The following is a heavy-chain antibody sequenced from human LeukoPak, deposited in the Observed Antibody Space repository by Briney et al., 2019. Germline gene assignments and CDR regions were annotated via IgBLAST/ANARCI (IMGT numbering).Heavy chain of an antibody. J-gene: IGHJ4*02. CDR1: GHSFTSYW. CDR2: IYPGDSDT. CDR3: ARPPATYCSGGSCYSY. Sequence: ASVKISCKGSGHSFTSYWIGWVRQMPGKGLEWMGIIYPGDSDTRYSPSFQGQVTISADKSISTAYLQWSSLKAPDTAMYYCARPPATYCSGGSCYSYWGQGTLVTVSS. D-gene: IGHD2-15*01. V-gene: IGHV5-51*01.